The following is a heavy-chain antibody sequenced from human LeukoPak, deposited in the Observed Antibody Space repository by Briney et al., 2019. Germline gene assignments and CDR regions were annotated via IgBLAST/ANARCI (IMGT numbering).Heavy chain of an antibody. D-gene: IGHD2-2*01. V-gene: IGHV3-33*01. CDR2: IWYDGSNK. Sequence: GGSLRLSCAASGFTFSSYGMHWVRQAPGKGLEWVAVIWYDGSNKYYADSVKGRFTISRDNSKNTLYLQMNSLRAEDTAVYYCARDWGYCSSTSCFVGYWGQGTLVTVSS. J-gene: IGHJ4*02. CDR1: GFTFSSYG. CDR3: ARDWGYCSSTSCFVGY.